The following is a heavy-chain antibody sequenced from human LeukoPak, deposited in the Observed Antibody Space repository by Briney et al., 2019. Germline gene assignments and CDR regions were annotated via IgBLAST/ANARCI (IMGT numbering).Heavy chain of an antibody. CDR3: ARENYDSSGRNWFDP. J-gene: IGHJ5*02. D-gene: IGHD3-22*01. Sequence: PSETLSLTCTVSGGSISSYYWSWIRQPPGKGLEWIRYIYYSGSTNYNPSLKSRVTISVDTSKNQFSLKLSSVTAADTAVYYCARENYDSSGRNWFDPWGQGTLVTVSS. V-gene: IGHV4-59*01. CDR1: GGSISSYY. CDR2: IYYSGST.